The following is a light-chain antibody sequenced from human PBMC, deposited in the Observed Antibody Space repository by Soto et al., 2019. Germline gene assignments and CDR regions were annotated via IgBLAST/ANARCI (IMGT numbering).Light chain of an antibody. J-gene: IGKJ2*01. V-gene: IGKV1-5*03. Sequence: DIQMTQSPSTLSASVGDRVTITCRASQSISSWLAWYQQKPGKAPKLLIYKASSLESGVPSRFSGSGSGTEFTLTISSLQPDDFATSYCQQYNSYPYTVGQGTKVDIK. CDR2: KAS. CDR1: QSISSW. CDR3: QQYNSYPYT.